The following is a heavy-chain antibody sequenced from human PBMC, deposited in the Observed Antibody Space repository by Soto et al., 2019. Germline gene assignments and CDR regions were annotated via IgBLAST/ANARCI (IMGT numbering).Heavy chain of an antibody. J-gene: IGHJ6*02. CDR1: GGSISSGVYY. V-gene: IGHV4-31*03. CDR2: IYYSGST. Sequence: LSLTCTVSGGSISSGVYYWSWIRQHPGKGLERIGYIYYSGSTYYNPSLKSRVTISVDTSKNQFSLKLSSVTAADTAVYYCARDKGYDFWSGPNYCYYYGMDVWGQGTTVTVSS. D-gene: IGHD3-3*01. CDR3: ARDKGYDFWSGPNYCYYYGMDV.